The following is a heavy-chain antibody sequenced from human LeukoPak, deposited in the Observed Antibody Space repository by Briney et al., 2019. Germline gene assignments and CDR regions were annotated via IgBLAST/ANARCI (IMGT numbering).Heavy chain of an antibody. CDR3: ARARSGYDGTRFDY. CDR2: IYYSGST. V-gene: IGHV4-59*01. J-gene: IGHJ4*02. CDR1: GGSISSYY. Sequence: SETLSLTCTVSGGSISSYYWSWIRQPPGKGLEWIGYIYYSGSTNYNPSLKSRVTISVDTSKNQFSLKLSSATAADTAVYYCARARSGYDGTRFDYWGQGTLVTVSS. D-gene: IGHD5-12*01.